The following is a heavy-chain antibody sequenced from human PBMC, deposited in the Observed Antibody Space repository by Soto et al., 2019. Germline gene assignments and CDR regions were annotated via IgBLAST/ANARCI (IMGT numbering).Heavy chain of an antibody. Sequence: PSETLSLTCTVSGGSMRGHYWGWIRQPPGKGLEWIGYIYFSGSTKYNPSLKSRVTISVDTSKNQLSLRLNSVTAADTAVYYCARDMNNWNYEYWGLGTLVTVSS. CDR2: IYFSGST. J-gene: IGHJ4*02. D-gene: IGHD1-7*01. V-gene: IGHV4-59*11. CDR1: GGSMRGHY. CDR3: ARDMNNWNYEY.